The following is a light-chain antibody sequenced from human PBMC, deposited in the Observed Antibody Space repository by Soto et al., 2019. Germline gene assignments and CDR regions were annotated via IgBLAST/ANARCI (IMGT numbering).Light chain of an antibody. CDR3: NSYTSSSTDV. CDR1: SSDVGGYNH. Sequence: QSALTQPASVSGSPGQSITISCTGTSSDVGGYNHVSWYQQHPGKAPELMIYEVSNRPSGVSNRFSGSKSGNTASLTISGLQAEDEADYYCNSYTSSSTDVFGTGTKLTVL. CDR2: EVS. V-gene: IGLV2-14*01. J-gene: IGLJ1*01.